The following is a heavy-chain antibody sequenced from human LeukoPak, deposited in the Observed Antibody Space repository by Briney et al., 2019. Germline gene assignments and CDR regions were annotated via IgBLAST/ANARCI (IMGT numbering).Heavy chain of an antibody. CDR2: IYYSGST. CDR1: GGSISSSSYY. Sequence: PSETLSLTCTASGGSISSSSYYWGWIRQPPGKGLEWIGSIYYSGSTYYNPSLKSRVTISVDTSKNQFSLKLSSVTAADTAVYYCAKIDAGATTYAFDIWGQGTMVTVSS. J-gene: IGHJ3*02. D-gene: IGHD1-26*01. V-gene: IGHV4-39*01. CDR3: AKIDAGATTYAFDI.